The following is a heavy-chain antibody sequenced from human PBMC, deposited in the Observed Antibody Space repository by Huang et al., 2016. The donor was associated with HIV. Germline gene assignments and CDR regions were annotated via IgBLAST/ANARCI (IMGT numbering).Heavy chain of an antibody. CDR1: GYTFTKNG. CDR2: ISGHSGNT. CDR3: AGDGAYYPGGGNGFDI. D-gene: IGHD3-22*01. J-gene: IGHJ3*02. V-gene: IGHV1-18*01. Sequence: QVQLAQSGAEVKKPGASVKVSCKASGYTFTKNGISWVRQAPGQAFEGIGWISGHSGNTKYAQTFQGRVLMTTDISTRTAYMELRNLRPEDTAIYFCAGDGAYYPGGGNGFDIWGQGTMVSVSS.